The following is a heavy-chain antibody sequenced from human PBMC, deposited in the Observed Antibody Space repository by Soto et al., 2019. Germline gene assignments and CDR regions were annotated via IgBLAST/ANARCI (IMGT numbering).Heavy chain of an antibody. CDR3: VKDVGSRHYDFTNFDS. Sequence: EVQLLESGGGVVQPGGSLRLSCIASGFIFDDYAIHWVRQVPGKGLEWVSGIDWNRATTGYADSAKGRFTLSRDNARNSVLLQMNSLRPEDTALYYCVKDVGSRHYDFTNFDSWGQGTLVTVSS. CDR1: GFIFDDYA. V-gene: IGHV3-9*01. D-gene: IGHD3-3*01. J-gene: IGHJ4*02. CDR2: IDWNRATT.